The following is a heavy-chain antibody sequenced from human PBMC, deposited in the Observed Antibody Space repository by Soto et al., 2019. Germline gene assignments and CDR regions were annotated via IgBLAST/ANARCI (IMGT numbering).Heavy chain of an antibody. CDR1: GGTLTSYT. J-gene: IGHJ4*02. CDR3: ARDKGYCSDTSCPDFDY. V-gene: IGHV1-69*08. Sequence: ASVKVSCKASGGTLTSYTFNWVRQAPGQRLEWMGRVNPNLGKTNYAKKFQGRFTIVVDTSTSTAYMELNSLRYEDTAVYYCARDKGYCSDTSCPDFDYWGQGTLVTVSS. CDR2: VNPNLGKT. D-gene: IGHD2-15*01.